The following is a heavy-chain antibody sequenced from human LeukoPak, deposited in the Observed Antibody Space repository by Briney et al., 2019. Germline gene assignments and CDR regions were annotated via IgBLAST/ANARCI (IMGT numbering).Heavy chain of an antibody. J-gene: IGHJ6*03. CDR2: INHSGST. CDR1: GFTFGDYV. CDR3: ARILARQFTSFSDLTPYSYYYIDV. V-gene: IGHV4-34*08. Sequence: GSLRLSCTASGFTFGDYVMSWIRQPPGKGLEWIGEINHSGSTNYNPSLKSRVTISVDTSKNQFSLNLRSLTAADTAVYYCARILARQFTSFSDLTPYSYYYIDVWGNGTAVSVSS. D-gene: IGHD3-9*01.